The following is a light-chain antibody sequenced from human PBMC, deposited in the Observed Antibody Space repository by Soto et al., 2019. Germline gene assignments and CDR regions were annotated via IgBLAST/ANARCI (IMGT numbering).Light chain of an antibody. CDR3: LQVSSFPRT. CDR2: AAS. Sequence: DIQMTQSPSSLSAVVGDRVTITCRASRGIGDRVAWFQQKPGKAPQFLIQAASNLQSGVPSRFSGSGSGTEFILSINSLQPEDIATYYCLQVSSFPRTFGQGTKVDI. J-gene: IGKJ1*01. V-gene: IGKV1-12*01. CDR1: RGIGDR.